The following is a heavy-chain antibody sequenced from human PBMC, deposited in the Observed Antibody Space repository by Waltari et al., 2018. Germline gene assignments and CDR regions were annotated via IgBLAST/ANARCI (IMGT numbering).Heavy chain of an antibody. V-gene: IGHV3-53*01. D-gene: IGHD1-1*01. CDR3: AKVDNVGLNNY. J-gene: IGHJ4*02. CDR2: IYSGGST. Sequence: EVQLVESGGDLIQPGGSLRLSCAASGFTVGNNFMGWARQAPGKGLDGVSVIYSGGSTNYRDSVRGRFTISRDSSKNTLYLQMNSLRAEDTAVYYCAKVDNVGLNNYWGQGTLVTVSS. CDR1: GFTVGNNF.